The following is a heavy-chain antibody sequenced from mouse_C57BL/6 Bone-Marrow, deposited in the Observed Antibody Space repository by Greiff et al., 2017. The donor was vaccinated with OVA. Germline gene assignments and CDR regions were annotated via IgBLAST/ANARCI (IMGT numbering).Heavy chain of an antibody. J-gene: IGHJ4*01. Sequence: QVQLQQSGAELVRPGASVKLSCTASGYTFTDYYINWVKQRPGQGLEWIARIYPGSGNTYYNEKVKGKATLTAEKSSSTAYMQLSSLTSEDSAVYFCARSAPYSLGMDYWGQGTSVTVSS. CDR2: IYPGSGNT. CDR3: ARSAPYSLGMDY. CDR1: GYTFTDYY. D-gene: IGHD2-10*01. V-gene: IGHV1-76*01.